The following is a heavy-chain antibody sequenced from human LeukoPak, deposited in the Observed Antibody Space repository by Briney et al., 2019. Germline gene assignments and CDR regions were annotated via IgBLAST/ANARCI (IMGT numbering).Heavy chain of an antibody. Sequence: PSETLSLTCTVSGGSISSGSYYWSWIRQPAGKGLEWIGRIYTSGSTNYNPSLKSRVTISVDTSKNQFSLKLSSVTAADTAVYYCARARRTMVRGTEIDPWGQGTLVTVSS. V-gene: IGHV4-61*02. D-gene: IGHD3-10*01. CDR2: IYTSGST. CDR3: ARARRTMVRGTEIDP. J-gene: IGHJ5*02. CDR1: GGSISSGSYY.